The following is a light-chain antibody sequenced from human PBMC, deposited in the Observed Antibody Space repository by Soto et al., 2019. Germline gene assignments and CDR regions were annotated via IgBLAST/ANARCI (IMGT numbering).Light chain of an antibody. Sequence: EFVLTQSPGTLSLSPGERATLSCRASQSVSSSYLAWYQQKPGQAPRILIYGASTRATGIPYRFSGSGSGRDVTLTISRLEPEDVAVYYCQQYGSSPPLTFGGGTKVEIK. J-gene: IGKJ4*01. V-gene: IGKV3-20*01. CDR2: GAS. CDR3: QQYGSSPPLT. CDR1: QSVSSSY.